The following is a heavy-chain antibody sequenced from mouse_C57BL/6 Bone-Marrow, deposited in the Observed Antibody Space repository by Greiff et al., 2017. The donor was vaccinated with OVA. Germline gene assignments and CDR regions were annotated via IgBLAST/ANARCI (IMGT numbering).Heavy chain of an antibody. Sequence: EVKLVESGGGLVQPKGSLKLSCAASGFSFNTYAMNWVRQAPGKGLEWVARIRSKSNNYATYYADSVKDRFTISRDDSESMLYLQMNNLRTEDTAMYYCVRHDIRSSMDYWGQGTSVTVSS. CDR2: IRSKSNNYAT. CDR1: GFSFNTYA. V-gene: IGHV10-1*01. CDR3: VRHDIRSSMDY. D-gene: IGHD1-1*01. J-gene: IGHJ4*01.